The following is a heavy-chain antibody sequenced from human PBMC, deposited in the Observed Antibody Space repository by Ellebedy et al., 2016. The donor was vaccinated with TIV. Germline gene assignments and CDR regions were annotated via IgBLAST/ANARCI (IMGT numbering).Heavy chain of an antibody. Sequence: GESLKISXAASGFTFSNHGMTWVRQAPGKGLEWVSSISAGGETTYYADSVKGRFTSSRDSAKNTLYLLMNSLRADDTAVYYCAPRFPTYNVDVWGRGTTVIVSS. V-gene: IGHV3-23*01. CDR2: ISAGGETT. CDR1: GFTFSNHG. J-gene: IGHJ6*02. CDR3: APRFPTYNVDV. D-gene: IGHD5-24*01.